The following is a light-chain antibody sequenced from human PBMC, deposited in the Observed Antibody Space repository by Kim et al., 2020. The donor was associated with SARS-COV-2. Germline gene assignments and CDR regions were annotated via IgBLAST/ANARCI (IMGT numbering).Light chain of an antibody. CDR1: QSISSS. Sequence: ASVGDRVTITCRASQSISSSLAWFQQKAGKAPKLLIHGASSLQSGVPSRFSGSGSGTDFTLTISSLQPGDFATYYCQQAHSFPLTFGGGTKVDIK. V-gene: IGKV1-12*01. J-gene: IGKJ4*01. CDR3: QQAHSFPLT. CDR2: GAS.